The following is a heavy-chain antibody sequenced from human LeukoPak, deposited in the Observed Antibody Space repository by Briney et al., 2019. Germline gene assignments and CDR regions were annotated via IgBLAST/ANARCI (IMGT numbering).Heavy chain of an antibody. Sequence: GGSLTLSCAASGFTVSSNYMSWVRQAPGKGLEWVSIIYSGGSTSYADSVKGRFTISRDNSKNTLYLQMNSLRAEDTAVYYCASGLDYGGLDYWGQGTLVTVSS. CDR3: ASGLDYGGLDY. CDR1: GFTVSSNY. D-gene: IGHD4-23*01. J-gene: IGHJ4*02. V-gene: IGHV3-66*01. CDR2: IYSGGST.